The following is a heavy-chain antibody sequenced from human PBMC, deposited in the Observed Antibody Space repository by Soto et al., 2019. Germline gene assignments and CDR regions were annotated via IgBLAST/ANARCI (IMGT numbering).Heavy chain of an antibody. CDR2: IYYSGST. CDR3: ARLTYYDFWSGPLAPDY. D-gene: IGHD3-3*01. J-gene: IGHJ4*02. V-gene: IGHV4-59*01. Sequence: SETLSLTCTVSGGSISSYYWSWIRQPPGKGLEWIGYIYYSGSTDYNPSLKSRVTISVDTSKNQFPLKLSSVTAADTAVYYCARLTYYDFWSGPLAPDYWGQGTLVTVSS. CDR1: GGSISSYY.